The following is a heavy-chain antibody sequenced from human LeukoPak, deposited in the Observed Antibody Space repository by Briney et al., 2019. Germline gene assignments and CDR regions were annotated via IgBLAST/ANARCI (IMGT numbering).Heavy chain of an antibody. J-gene: IGHJ4*02. CDR2: ISSVDST. V-gene: IGHV3-53*01. D-gene: IGHD5-18*01. Sequence: GGSLRLSCAASGFTVSSNCMSWVRQAPGKGLEWVSLISSVDSTNYADSVRGRFTISRDNFKNTLYLQMNSLTVEDTAIYYCAKVWSDSNGWFHFHFWGQGTLVTVSS. CDR3: AKVWSDSNGWFHFHF. CDR1: GFTVSSNC.